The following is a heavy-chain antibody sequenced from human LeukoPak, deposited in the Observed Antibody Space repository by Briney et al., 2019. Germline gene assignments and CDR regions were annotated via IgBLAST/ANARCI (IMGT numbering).Heavy chain of an antibody. J-gene: IGHJ4*02. V-gene: IGHV4-39*02. D-gene: IGHD4-23*01. CDR2: IYYSGGT. CDR3: ARRDGGRSHWGGY. CDR1: GASISTIGYY. Sequence: SETLSLTCTVSGASISTIGYYWDWIRQPPGKGLEWIGTIYYSGGTYYNPSLKSRVTISVDTSKNHFSLNLTSMTAADTAVYYCARRDGGRSHWGGYWSQGTLVTVSS.